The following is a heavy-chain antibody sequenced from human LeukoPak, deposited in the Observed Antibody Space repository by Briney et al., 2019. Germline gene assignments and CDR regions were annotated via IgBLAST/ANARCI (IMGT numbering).Heavy chain of an antibody. CDR2: IIPIFGTA. CDR3: AREGAAPGGYGSGSYVY. D-gene: IGHD3-10*01. Sequence: ASVKVSCKASGGTFSSYAISWVRQAPGQGLEWMGGIIPIFGTANYAQKFQGRVTITADKSTSTAYMELSSLRSEDTAVYYCAREGAAPGGYGSGSYVYWGQGTLVTVSS. CDR1: GGTFSSYA. J-gene: IGHJ4*02. V-gene: IGHV1-69*06.